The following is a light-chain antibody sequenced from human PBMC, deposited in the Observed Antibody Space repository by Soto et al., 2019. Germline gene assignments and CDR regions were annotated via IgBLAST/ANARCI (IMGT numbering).Light chain of an antibody. CDR2: RAS. J-gene: IGKJ4*01. V-gene: IGKV1-5*03. CDR3: QQYNSR. Sequence: DNQMTQTPSPLSASVGDRVTITCRASQSISNYLAWYQQKPGKAPNLLIYRASTLESGVPSRFSGSGSGTEFTLTINSLQPDDFGTYYCQQYNSRFGGGTKVEIK. CDR1: QSISNY.